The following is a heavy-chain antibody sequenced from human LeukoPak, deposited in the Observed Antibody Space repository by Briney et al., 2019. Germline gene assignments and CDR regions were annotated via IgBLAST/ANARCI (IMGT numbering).Heavy chain of an antibody. CDR2: IYDSGST. CDR1: GGSISGYY. J-gene: IGHJ4*02. Sequence: SETLSLTCTVSGGSISGYYWSWIRQPPGKGLEWIGYIYDSGSTNYNPSLKSRVTISVDTSKNQFSLKLSSVTAADMAVYYCARGGHSPFFDYWGQGTLVTVSS. V-gene: IGHV4-59*01. CDR3: ARGGHSPFFDY. D-gene: IGHD6-13*01.